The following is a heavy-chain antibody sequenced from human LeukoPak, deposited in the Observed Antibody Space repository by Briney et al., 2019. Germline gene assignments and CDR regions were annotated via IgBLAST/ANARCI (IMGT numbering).Heavy chain of an antibody. CDR2: IYYSGST. D-gene: IGHD4-23*01. CDR1: GGSISSGGYY. J-gene: IGHJ4*02. V-gene: IGHV4-39*01. CDR3: ARHVIYGGKRSAFDY. Sequence: PSETLSLTCTVSGGSISSGGYYWSWIRQHPGKGLEWIGYIYYSGSTYYNPSLKSRVTISVDTSKNQFSLKLSSVTAADTAVYYCARHVIYGGKRSAFDYWGQGTLVTVSS.